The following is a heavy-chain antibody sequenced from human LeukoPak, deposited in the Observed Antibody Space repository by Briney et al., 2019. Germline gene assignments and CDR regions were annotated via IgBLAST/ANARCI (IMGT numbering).Heavy chain of an antibody. V-gene: IGHV4-39*01. CDR2: IYYSGST. J-gene: IGHJ5*02. D-gene: IGHD3-16*01. CDR3: ARRGQSKSWFDP. Sequence: SETLSLTCTVSGGSISSSSYYWGWIRQPPGKGLEWIGSIYYSGSTYYNPSLKSRVTISVDTSKNQFSLKLSSVTAADTAVYYCARRGQSKSWFDPWGQGTLVTVSS. CDR1: GGSISSSSYY.